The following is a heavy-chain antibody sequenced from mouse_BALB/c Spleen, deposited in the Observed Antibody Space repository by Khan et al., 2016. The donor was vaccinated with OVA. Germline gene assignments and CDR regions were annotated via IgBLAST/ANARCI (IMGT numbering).Heavy chain of an antibody. Sequence: VQLQQSGPEVVKPGASVKISCKASGYTFTDYNVDWVKQRHGKSLEWIGYFFPNSGGSGYNQKFKTKATLTVDISSSTAYMDLRNLTSEDSAVYYCVRSGYGSFAFWGQGTLVTVSA. CDR3: VRSGYGSFAF. D-gene: IGHD1-2*01. CDR2: FFPNSGGS. CDR1: GYTFTDYN. J-gene: IGHJ3*01. V-gene: IGHV1S29*02.